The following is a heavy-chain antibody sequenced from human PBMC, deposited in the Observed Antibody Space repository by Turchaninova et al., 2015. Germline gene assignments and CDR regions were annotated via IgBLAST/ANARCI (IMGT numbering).Heavy chain of an antibody. V-gene: IGHV1-69*12. D-gene: IGHD3-22*01. CDR1: GGTFSTST. CDR3: ARGPDSSSYYYFY. Sequence: QVQLVQSGAEVKKPGSSVKVSCKASGGTFSTSTLSWVRQAPGQGLEWVGGITPIFGTPNYAQKFQGRVTIAADESTSTAYMELSSLRSEDTALYYCARGPDSSSYYYFYWGQGTLVTVSS. CDR2: ITPIFGTP. J-gene: IGHJ4*02.